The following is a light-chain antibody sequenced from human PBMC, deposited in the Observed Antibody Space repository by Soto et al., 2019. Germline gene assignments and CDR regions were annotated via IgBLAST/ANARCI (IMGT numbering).Light chain of an antibody. CDR2: GAS. Sequence: EIVLTQSPATLSVSLGDSATLSCRASQSVSLSLAWYQMRPGQPPRLLIYGASTRATDIPDRFSGSGSGTDFTLTISSLQSEDFAVYFCQQYHIWPSWTFGQGTKVELK. CDR3: QQYHIWPSWT. CDR1: QSVSLS. V-gene: IGKV3-15*01. J-gene: IGKJ1*01.